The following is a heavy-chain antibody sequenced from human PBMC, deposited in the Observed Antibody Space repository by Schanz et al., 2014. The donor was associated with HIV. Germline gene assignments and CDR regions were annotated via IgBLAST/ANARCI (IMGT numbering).Heavy chain of an antibody. J-gene: IGHJ4*02. CDR3: AREPKPDSSGYYPVDY. CDR1: GGSISSYY. V-gene: IGHV4-4*07. Sequence: QVQLQESGPGLVKPSETLSLTCIVSGGSISSYYWSWIRQPAGKGLEWIGRIYTSGSTNYNPSLKSRVTMPVDTPKNQFSLNLSSVTAADTAVYYCAREPKPDSSGYYPVDYWGQGTLVTVSS. D-gene: IGHD3-22*01. CDR2: IYTSGST.